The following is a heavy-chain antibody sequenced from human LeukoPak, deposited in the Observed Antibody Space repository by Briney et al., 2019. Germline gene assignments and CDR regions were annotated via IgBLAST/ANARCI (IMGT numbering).Heavy chain of an antibody. CDR1: GFTVSSNY. D-gene: IGHD1-26*01. CDR3: ARVGGSYYFDS. Sequence: GGSLRLSCAASGFTVSSNYMSWVRQAPGKGLEWVSVIYSGGSTYYADAVKGRFTISRDTSQNTLYLQMNSLRAEDTAVYYCARVGGSYYFDSWGQGTLVTVSS. V-gene: IGHV3-66*01. CDR2: IYSGGST. J-gene: IGHJ4*02.